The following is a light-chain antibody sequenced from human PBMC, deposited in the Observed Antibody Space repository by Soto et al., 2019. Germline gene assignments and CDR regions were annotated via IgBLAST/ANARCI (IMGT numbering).Light chain of an antibody. J-gene: IGKJ2*01. CDR1: QSVSSS. V-gene: IGKV3-11*01. Sequence: EIVLTQSPATLSLSPGERATLSCRASQSVSSSLAWHQQKPGQAPRLLIYDASNRATGIPARFSGSGSGTDFTLTISSLEPEDFAVYYCQQRSNWPRTFGQGTKLEIK. CDR3: QQRSNWPRT. CDR2: DAS.